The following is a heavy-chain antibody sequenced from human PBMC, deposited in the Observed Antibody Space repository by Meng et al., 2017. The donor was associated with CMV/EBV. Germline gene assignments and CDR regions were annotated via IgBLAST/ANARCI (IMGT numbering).Heavy chain of an antibody. Sequence: GESLKISCAASGFTFSSYSMNWVRQAPGKGLEWVSYISSSSSTIYYADSVKGRFTISRDNAKNSLYLQMNSLRAEDTTVYYCARETWQWVVGVWGQGTTVTVSS. V-gene: IGHV3-48*04. J-gene: IGHJ6*02. CDR2: ISSSSSTI. CDR3: ARETWQWVVGV. CDR1: GFTFSSYS. D-gene: IGHD6-19*01.